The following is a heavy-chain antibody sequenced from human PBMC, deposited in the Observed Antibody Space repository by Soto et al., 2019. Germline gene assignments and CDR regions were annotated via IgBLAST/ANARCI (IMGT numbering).Heavy chain of an antibody. CDR3: AEVCSGGSCYSGGY. CDR2: ISYDGSNK. V-gene: IGHV3-30*18. CDR1: GFTFSSYG. J-gene: IGHJ4*02. Sequence: QVQLVESGGGVVQPGRSLRLSCAASGFTFSSYGMHWVRQAPGKGLEWVAVISYDGSNKYYADSVKGRFTISRDNSKNTLYLQMNGLRAEDTAVYFCAEVCSGGSCYSGGYWGQGTLVTVSS. D-gene: IGHD2-15*01.